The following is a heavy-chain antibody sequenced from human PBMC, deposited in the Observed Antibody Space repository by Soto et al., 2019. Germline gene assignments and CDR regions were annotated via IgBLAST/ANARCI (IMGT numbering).Heavy chain of an antibody. D-gene: IGHD6-19*01. CDR2: INPSGGST. CDR1: GYTFTSYY. Sequence: QVQLVQSGAEVKKPGASVKVSCKASGYTFTSYYMHWVRQAPGQGLEWMGIINPSGGSTSYAQKCQGRVTMTRDTSTSTVYMELSSLRSEDTAVYYCAREHSSGWYCYWGQGTLVTVSS. J-gene: IGHJ4*02. V-gene: IGHV1-46*01. CDR3: AREHSSGWYCY.